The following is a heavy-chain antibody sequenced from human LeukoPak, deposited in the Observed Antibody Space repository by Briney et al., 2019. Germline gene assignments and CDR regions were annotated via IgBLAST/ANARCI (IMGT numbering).Heavy chain of an antibody. CDR1: GYTFTSYA. CDR3: ARGGSGSAHYFDY. J-gene: IGHJ4*02. V-gene: IGHV1-3*01. CDR2: INAGNGNT. D-gene: IGHD3-10*01. Sequence: ASVKVSCKASGYTFTSYAMHWVRQAPGQRLEWMGWINAGNGNTKYSQKFQGRVTITRDTSASTAYMELSSLRSEDTAVYYCARGGSGSAHYFDYWGQGTLVTVSS.